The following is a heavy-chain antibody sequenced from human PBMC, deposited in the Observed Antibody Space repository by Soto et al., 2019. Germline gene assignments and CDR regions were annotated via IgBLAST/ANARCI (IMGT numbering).Heavy chain of an antibody. J-gene: IGHJ4*02. V-gene: IGHV3-48*01. CDR2: ISISSSTR. D-gene: IGHD6-19*01. Sequence: GGSLRLSCAASGFTFSSYVINWLRQAPGKGLEWVSYISISSSTRYYADSVRGRFTISRDNAKNSLYLQMNSLRAEDTAVYYCAKVFIAVTGAMYYFDYWGQGTLVTVSS. CDR3: AKVFIAVTGAMYYFDY. CDR1: GFTFSSYV.